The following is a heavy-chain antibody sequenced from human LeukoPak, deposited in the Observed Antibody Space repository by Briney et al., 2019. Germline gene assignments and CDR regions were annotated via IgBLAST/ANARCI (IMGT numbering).Heavy chain of an antibody. J-gene: IGHJ5*02. CDR1: GYTFTAYY. CDR3: GIGNKSFDP. V-gene: IGHV1-2*02. Sequence: GASVKVSCKASGYTFTAYYVHWVRQAPGQGLEWIGWINPNTGDTNYAPKFQGRVTMIKDTSTNSAYMELNKLTSDDTAVYYCGIGNKSFDPWGQGTLVTVSS. D-gene: IGHD2-21*01. CDR2: INPNTGDT.